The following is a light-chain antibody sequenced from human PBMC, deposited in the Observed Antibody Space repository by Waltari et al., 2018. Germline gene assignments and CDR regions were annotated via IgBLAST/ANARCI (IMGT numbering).Light chain of an antibody. V-gene: IGKV1-5*03. J-gene: IGKJ2*03. CDR2: KAS. Sequence: DIQMTQSPSTVSASVGDTITITCRASQSISNYLAWYQQKPGKAPKLLIYKASSSGSGVPSRFSGSGSGTEFTLTISSLQPDDFATHYCQQYNTYSSFGQGTKLEIK. CDR1: QSISNY. CDR3: QQYNTYSS.